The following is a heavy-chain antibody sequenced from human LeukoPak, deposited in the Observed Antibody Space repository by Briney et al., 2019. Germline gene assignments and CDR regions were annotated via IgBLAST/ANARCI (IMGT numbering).Heavy chain of an antibody. D-gene: IGHD6-13*01. Sequence: ASVKVSCKSFGYDFKTYAVSWVRQAPGQGLEWMGWISGYAPNFQDRVTMTTDTSTSTAYIELRSLSLDDTAVYYCARGGGQTSSWRSFDLWGQGTLIIVSS. CDR3: ARGGGQTSSWRSFDL. CDR2: ISG. CDR1: GYDFKTYA. J-gene: IGHJ4*02. V-gene: IGHV1-18*04.